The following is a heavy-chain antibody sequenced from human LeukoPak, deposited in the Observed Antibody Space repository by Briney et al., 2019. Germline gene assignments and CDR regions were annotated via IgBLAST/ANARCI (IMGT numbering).Heavy chain of an antibody. V-gene: IGHV4-39*01. Sequence: SETLSLTCTVSGGSISSPSYYWGWIRQSPGKGLEWVGSIYYSGTTQDNPSLMSRVTISVDTSKNQFSLKLTSVTAADTSVYYCVRQYYDILTGYSDLFDIWGPGTKVIVSS. D-gene: IGHD3-9*01. CDR1: GGSISSPSYY. CDR2: IYYSGTT. CDR3: VRQYYDILTGYSDLFDI. J-gene: IGHJ3*02.